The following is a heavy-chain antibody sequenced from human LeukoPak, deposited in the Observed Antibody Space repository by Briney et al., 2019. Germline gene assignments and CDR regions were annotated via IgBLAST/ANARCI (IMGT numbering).Heavy chain of an antibody. CDR2: IYTSGTT. CDR3: ARDKEEDAFDI. J-gene: IGHJ3*02. V-gene: IGHV4-4*07. CDR1: DGSISSYF. Sequence: SETLSLTCTVSDGSISSYFWSWIRQPAGKGLEWVGRIYTSGTTNYNPSLKSRVTISVDTSKNQFSLKLSSVTAPDTAVYYCARDKEEDAFDIWRQGTMVTVSS.